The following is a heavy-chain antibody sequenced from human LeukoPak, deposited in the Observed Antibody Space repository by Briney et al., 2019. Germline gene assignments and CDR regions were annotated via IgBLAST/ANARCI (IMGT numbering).Heavy chain of an antibody. Sequence: SETLSLTCTVVGASISSYYWSWIRQPPGKGLEWIGYIYHSGSTNYNPSLKSRVTISVDTSKNQFSLKMSSVTAADTAVYFCARDPGCSSSSCYSPYNWFDPWGQGTLVTVSS. J-gene: IGHJ5*02. CDR3: ARDPGCSSSSCYSPYNWFDP. V-gene: IGHV4-59*01. CDR1: GASISSYY. CDR2: IYHSGST. D-gene: IGHD2-2*01.